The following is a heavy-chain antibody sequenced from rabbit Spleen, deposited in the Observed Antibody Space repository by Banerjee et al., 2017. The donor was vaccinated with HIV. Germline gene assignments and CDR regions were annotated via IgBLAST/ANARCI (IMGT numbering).Heavy chain of an antibody. CDR2: IYTGSGST. J-gene: IGHJ6*01. CDR3: ARSNYDASWSGDL. Sequence: QEQLVESGGGLVQPEGSLTLTCKASGFDFSTNYDMCWVRQAPGKGPEWIACIYTGSGSTYYASWAKGRFTITRSTSLNTVTLQMTSLTAADTATHFCARSNYDASWSGDLWGQGTLVTVS. CDR1: GFDFSTNYD. D-gene: IGHD1-1*01. V-gene: IGHV1S47*01.